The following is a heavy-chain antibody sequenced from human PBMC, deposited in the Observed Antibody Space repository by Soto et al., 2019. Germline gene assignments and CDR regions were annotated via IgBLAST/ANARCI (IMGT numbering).Heavy chain of an antibody. Sequence: QVQLVSSGAEVKKPGASVKVSCRASGYTFTDYYIHWVRQAPRQGLHWVGWINPNSGATEYAQKFQGRVTMTRDPSISTVYMEVTRLRSDETALYFCARAAPLRYSGYALDHWGQGTRVTVST. D-gene: IGHD5-12*01. CDR1: GYTFTDYY. J-gene: IGHJ4*02. V-gene: IGHV1-2*02. CDR2: INPNSGAT. CDR3: ARAAPLRYSGYALDH.